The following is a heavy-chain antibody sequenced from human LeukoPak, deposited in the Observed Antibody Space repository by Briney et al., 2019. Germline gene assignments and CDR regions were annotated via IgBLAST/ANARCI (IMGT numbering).Heavy chain of an antibody. Sequence: SETLSLTCAVSGGSISSGGYSWSWIRQPPGKGLEWIGYIYHSGSTYYNPSLKSRVTMSIDTPKNQFSLRLSSVTAADTAVYYCARGYFDSSGYSNPFDLWGQGALVTVSS. J-gene: IGHJ4*02. D-gene: IGHD3-22*01. CDR1: GGSISSGGYS. V-gene: IGHV4-30-2*01. CDR2: IYHSGST. CDR3: ARGYFDSSGYSNPFDL.